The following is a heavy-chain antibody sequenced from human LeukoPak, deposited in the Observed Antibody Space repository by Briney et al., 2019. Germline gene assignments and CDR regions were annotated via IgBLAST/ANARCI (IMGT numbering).Heavy chain of an antibody. Sequence: PGGPLRLSCAASGFTFSSYWMHWVRQAPGKGLVWVSRIYSDGSSTSYADSVKGRFTISRDNAKNTLYLQMNSLRAEDTAVYYCARVSTVTTTAFDIWGQGTMVTVSS. D-gene: IGHD4-17*01. V-gene: IGHV3-74*01. CDR3: ARVSTVTTTAFDI. J-gene: IGHJ3*02. CDR2: IYSDGSST. CDR1: GFTFSSYW.